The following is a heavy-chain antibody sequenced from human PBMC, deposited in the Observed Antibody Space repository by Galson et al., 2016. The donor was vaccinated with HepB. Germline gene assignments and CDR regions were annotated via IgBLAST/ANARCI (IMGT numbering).Heavy chain of an antibody. J-gene: IGHJ4*02. CDR2: ISGSNT. CDR3: AKIYSQGYYGSSCAYSYFDY. D-gene: IGHD3-22*01. Sequence: SLRLSCAASGFTFTSYAMSRVRQAPGKGLQWVSAISGSNTYYADSVKGRVTISRDLSKNTRYPQMNSLISEDTAVYYCAKIYSQGYYGSSCAYSYFDYWGQGTLVTVSS. CDR1: GFTFTSYA. V-gene: IGHV3-23*01.